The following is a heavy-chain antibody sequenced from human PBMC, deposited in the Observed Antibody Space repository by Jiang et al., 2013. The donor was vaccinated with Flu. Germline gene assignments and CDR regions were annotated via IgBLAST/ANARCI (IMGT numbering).Heavy chain of an antibody. D-gene: IGHD6-13*01. Sequence: PSETLSLTCTVSGGSISSSSYYWGWIRQPPGKGRGVDWEYLLYGSTYYYPSLKSRVTISADTSRNQFSLKLSSVTAADTAVYYCARHPSGYWQNWGQGTLVTVSS. J-gene: IGHJ1*01. CDR2: LLYGST. CDR3: ARHPSGYWQN. CDR1: GGSISSSSYY. V-gene: IGHV4-39*01.